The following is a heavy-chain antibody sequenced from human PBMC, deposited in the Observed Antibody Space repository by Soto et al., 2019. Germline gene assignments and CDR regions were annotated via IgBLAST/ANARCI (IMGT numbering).Heavy chain of an antibody. J-gene: IGHJ6*02. D-gene: IGHD2-2*02. CDR1: GGTFSSYA. Sequence: PVKVSCKASGGTFSSYAISWVRQAPGQGLEWMGGIIPIFGTANYAQKFQGRVTITADKSTSTAYMELSSLRSEDTAVYYCARGDIVVVPAAIPEPHYYYYGMDVWGQGTTVTVSS. CDR2: IIPIFGTA. V-gene: IGHV1-69*06. CDR3: ARGDIVVVPAAIPEPHYYYYGMDV.